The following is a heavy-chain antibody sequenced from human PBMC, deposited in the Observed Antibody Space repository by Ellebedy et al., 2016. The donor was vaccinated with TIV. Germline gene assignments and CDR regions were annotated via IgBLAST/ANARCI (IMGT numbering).Heavy chain of an antibody. V-gene: IGHV3-23*01. CDR1: GFTFSSYA. J-gene: IGHJ6*02. D-gene: IGHD3-10*01. CDR2: ISGSGGST. Sequence: PGGSLRLSCSASGFTFSSYAMSWVRQAPGKGLEWVSAISGSGGSTYYADSVKGRFTISRDNSKNTLYLEVNSLRAEDTAVYHCARDYYGSGSHLTGMDVWGQGTTVTVSS. CDR3: ARDYYGSGSHLTGMDV.